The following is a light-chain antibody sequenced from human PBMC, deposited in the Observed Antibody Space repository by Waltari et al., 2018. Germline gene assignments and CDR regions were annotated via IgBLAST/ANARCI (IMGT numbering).Light chain of an antibody. J-gene: IGLJ2*01. CDR2: EVS. CDR1: STDVGGYNY. V-gene: IGLV2-14*01. Sequence: QSALTQPASVSGSPGQSITISCTGTSTDVGGYNYVSWYQQRPGKAPKFVIYEVSNRPSGVANRFTGSKSGNTASLTISGLQAEYEADYYCSSFTSSSAYVLFGGGTKLTVL. CDR3: SSFTSSSAYVL.